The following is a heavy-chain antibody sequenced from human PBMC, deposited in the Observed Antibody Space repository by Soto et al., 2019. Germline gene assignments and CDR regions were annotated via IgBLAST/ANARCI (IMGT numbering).Heavy chain of an antibody. CDR3: AKSQEIGTHFFDS. J-gene: IGHJ4*02. CDR2: IGTAGDT. CDR1: GFTFSGFG. V-gene: IGHV3-13*01. Sequence: LRLSCEASGFTFSGFGMHWVRQPTGKGLEWVSSIGTAGDTYYAVSVKGRFTISRDNAKNSLSLQMNSLRAGDMAVYFCAKSQEIGTHFFDSWGQGTQVTVS. D-gene: IGHD6-13*01.